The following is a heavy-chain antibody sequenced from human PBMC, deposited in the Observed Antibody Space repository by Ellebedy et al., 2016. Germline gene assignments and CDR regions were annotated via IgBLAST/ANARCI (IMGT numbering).Heavy chain of an antibody. V-gene: IGHV1-69*04. CDR1: GYTFTSYG. Sequence: SVKVSXXASGYTFTSYGISWVRQAPGQGLEWMGRIIPILGIANYAQKFQGRVTMTEDTSTDTAYMELSSLRSEDTAVYYCATDLGYCSGGSCYVGPWGQGTLVTVSS. J-gene: IGHJ5*02. CDR2: IIPILGIA. D-gene: IGHD2-15*01. CDR3: ATDLGYCSGGSCYVGP.